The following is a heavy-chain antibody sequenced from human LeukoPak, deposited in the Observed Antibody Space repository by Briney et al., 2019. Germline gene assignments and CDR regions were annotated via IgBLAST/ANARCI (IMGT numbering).Heavy chain of an antibody. CDR2: INSDGRST. CDR1: GFTFSSYA. V-gene: IGHV3-74*01. J-gene: IGHJ4*02. Sequence: QPGGSLRLSCAASGFTFSSYAMSWVRHAPGRGLVWVSRINSDGRSTSYADSVKGRFTISRDNAKNTLYLQMNSLRAEDTAVYYCARGGTYSSSHLDYWGQGTLVTVSS. D-gene: IGHD1-26*01. CDR3: ARGGTYSSSHLDY.